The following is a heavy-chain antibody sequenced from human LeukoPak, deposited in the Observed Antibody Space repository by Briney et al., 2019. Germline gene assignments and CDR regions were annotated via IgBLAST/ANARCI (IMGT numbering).Heavy chain of an antibody. Sequence: SETLSLTCTVSGGSINSTSYFWGWIRQPPGKGLEWIGSIYYNGATYYNPSLQSRVSISIDTSKSDFSLKLTSVTAADTAVYYCARGALPEAGTLFDYWGQGTLVTVSS. V-gene: IGHV4-39*02. D-gene: IGHD6-19*01. J-gene: IGHJ4*02. CDR3: ARGALPEAGTLFDY. CDR2: IYYNGAT. CDR1: GGSINSTSYF.